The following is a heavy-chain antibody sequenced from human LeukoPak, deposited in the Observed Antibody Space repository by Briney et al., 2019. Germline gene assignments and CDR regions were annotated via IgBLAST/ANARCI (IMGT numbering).Heavy chain of an antibody. D-gene: IGHD2-21*01. J-gene: IGHJ5*02. Sequence: PSETLSLTCTVSGGSISSYYWSWIRQPPGKGLEWIGYIYYSGSTNYNPSLKSRVTISVDTSKNQFSLKLSSVTAADTAVYYCARSPYCGGDCSNWFDPWGQGTLVTASS. V-gene: IGHV4-59*01. CDR3: ARSPYCGGDCSNWFDP. CDR2: IYYSGST. CDR1: GGSISSYY.